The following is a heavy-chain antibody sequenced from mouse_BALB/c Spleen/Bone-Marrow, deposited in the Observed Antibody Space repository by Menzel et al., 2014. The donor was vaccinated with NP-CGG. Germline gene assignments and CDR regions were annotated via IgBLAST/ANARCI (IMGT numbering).Heavy chain of an antibody. J-gene: IGHJ3*01. Sequence: QVQLQQPGADLVRPGTSLKESCQASGYVFTDFLLEWVKQRPGQVLEWVGVINLGSGGTDYNEKFKDEATLTADRSSSTAYMQLSSLTSDDSAGYFCARSRDYYDNNSFAYWGQGTLVTVSA. CDR3: ARSRDYYDNNSFAY. CDR1: GYVFTDFL. D-gene: IGHD1-1*01. V-gene: IGHV1-54*03. CDR2: INLGSGGT.